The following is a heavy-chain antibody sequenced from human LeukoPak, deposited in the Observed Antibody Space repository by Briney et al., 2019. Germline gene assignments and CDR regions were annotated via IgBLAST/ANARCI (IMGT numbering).Heavy chain of an antibody. J-gene: IGHJ4*02. CDR2: ISWNSGSI. CDR3: ARPRYSSGWYTPFDY. Sequence: GGSLRLSCAASGFTFDDYAMHWVRQAPGKGLEWVSGISWNSGSIGYADSVKGRFTISRDNAKNSLYLQMNSLRAEDTALYYCARPRYSSGWYTPFDYWGQGTLVTVSS. V-gene: IGHV3-9*01. D-gene: IGHD6-19*01. CDR1: GFTFDDYA.